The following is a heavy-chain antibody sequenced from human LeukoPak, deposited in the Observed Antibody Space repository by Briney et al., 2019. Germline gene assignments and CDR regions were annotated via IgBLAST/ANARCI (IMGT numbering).Heavy chain of an antibody. CDR3: ARKTRESSSWSGGAFDI. V-gene: IGHV4-59*01. D-gene: IGHD6-13*01. CDR2: IYYSGST. Sequence: SETLSLTCTVSGDSISNYYWSWIRQPPGKGLEWIGYIYYSGSTNYNPSLKSRVTISVDTSKNQFSLKLSSVTAADTAVYYCARKTRESSSWSGGAFDIWGQGTMVTVSS. CDR1: GDSISNYY. J-gene: IGHJ3*02.